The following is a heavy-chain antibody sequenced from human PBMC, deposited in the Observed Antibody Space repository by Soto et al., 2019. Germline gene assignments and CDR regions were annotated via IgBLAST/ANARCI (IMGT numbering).Heavy chain of an antibody. CDR3: ARDTPPTEY. J-gene: IGHJ4*02. Sequence: QVQLVQSGAEVKKPGASVKVSCKTSGYTFTSYHISWVRQAPGQGLEWMGWISAYNTNTNYAQKFQGRVTMTTDALTSTAYMALRSLRSDDTAVYYCARDTPPTEYWVQGTLVTVSS. V-gene: IGHV1-18*01. CDR1: GYTFTSYH. CDR2: ISAYNTNT.